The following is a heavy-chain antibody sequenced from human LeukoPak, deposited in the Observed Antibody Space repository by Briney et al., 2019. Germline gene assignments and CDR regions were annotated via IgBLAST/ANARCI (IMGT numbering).Heavy chain of an antibody. CDR2: IIPIFGTA. CDR1: GGTFSSYA. V-gene: IGHV1-69*13. D-gene: IGHD3-10*01. J-gene: IGHJ4*02. CDR3: ARDREYGSGSYYNGYFDY. Sequence: ASVKVSCKASGGTFSSYAISWVRQAPGQGLEWMGGIIPIFGTANYAQKFQGRVTITADESTSTAYMELSSLRSEDTAVYYCARDREYGSGSYYNGYFDYWSQGTLVTVSS.